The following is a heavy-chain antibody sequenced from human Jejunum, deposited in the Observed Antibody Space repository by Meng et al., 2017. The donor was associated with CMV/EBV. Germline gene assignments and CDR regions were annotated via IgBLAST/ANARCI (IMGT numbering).Heavy chain of an antibody. V-gene: IGHV3-23*01. CDR2: ISGSGDST. CDR3: AKNYDFPD. J-gene: IGHJ4*02. Sequence: EVQLLESGGGLVQPGGSLRLSCAASGFTFRNYGMSWVRQAPGKGLEWVSSISGSGDSTNYADSVKGRFIISRDNSKNTLDLQMNSLRADDTAVYYCAKNYDFPDWGQGTLVTVSS. D-gene: IGHD3-3*01. CDR1: GFTFRNYG.